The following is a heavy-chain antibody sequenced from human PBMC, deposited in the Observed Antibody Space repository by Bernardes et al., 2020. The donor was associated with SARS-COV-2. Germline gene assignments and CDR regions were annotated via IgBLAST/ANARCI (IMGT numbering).Heavy chain of an antibody. CDR1: TGSLSNYY. CDR3: AREEVEMTTTFAQAYGMDV. Sequence: SETLSLTCTVSTGSLSNYYWSWIRQPAGKGLEWIGRVYASGYTNYNPSLKSRATISLDTSKNQFSLKLSSVTAADTAVYYCAREEVEMTTTFAQAYGMDVWSQGTTVTVSS. D-gene: IGHD1-1*01. CDR2: VYASGYT. J-gene: IGHJ6*02. V-gene: IGHV4-4*07.